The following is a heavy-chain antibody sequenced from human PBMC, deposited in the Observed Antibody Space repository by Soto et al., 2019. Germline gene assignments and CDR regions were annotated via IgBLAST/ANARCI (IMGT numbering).Heavy chain of an antibody. Sequence: EVQLLESGGGLVKPGGSLRLSCAASGFTFSKYPMSWVRLAPGKGLEWVSSISANGGITDYADSVKGRFTISRDNFQNILSLQMDSLRGDDTALYFCAKDKYTDSVRKVWFFDYWGRGTLVTVSS. CDR1: GFTFSKYP. CDR2: ISANGGIT. D-gene: IGHD2-15*01. CDR3: AKDKYTDSVRKVWFFDY. J-gene: IGHJ2*01. V-gene: IGHV3-23*01.